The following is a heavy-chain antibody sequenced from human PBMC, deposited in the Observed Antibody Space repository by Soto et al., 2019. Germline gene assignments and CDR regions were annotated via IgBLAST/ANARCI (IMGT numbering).Heavy chain of an antibody. J-gene: IGHJ4*02. V-gene: IGHV3-48*03. CDR1: GFTFSSYE. CDR2: ISSSGSTI. Sequence: GGSLRLSCAASGFTFSSYEMNWVRQAPGKGLEWVSYISSSGSTIYYADSVEGRFTISRDNAKNSLYLQMNSLRAEDTAVYYCARGGGTIFGVAYDYWGQGTLVTVSS. D-gene: IGHD3-3*01. CDR3: ARGGGTIFGVAYDY.